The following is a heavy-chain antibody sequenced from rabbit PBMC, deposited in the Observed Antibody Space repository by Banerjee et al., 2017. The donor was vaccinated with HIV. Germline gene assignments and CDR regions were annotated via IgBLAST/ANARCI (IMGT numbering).Heavy chain of an antibody. D-gene: IGHD7-1*01. V-gene: IGHV1S40*01. CDR2: IYIGSSGST. Sequence: QSLEESGGDLVKPGASLTLTCTASGFSFSSSYYMCWVRQAPGKGLEWIACIYIGSSGSTYYASWAKGRFTISKTSSTTVTLQMTSLTAADTATYFCARDRSTGDGHYGDFNLWGPGTLVTVS. CDR1: GFSFSSSYY. J-gene: IGHJ4*01. CDR3: ARDRSTGDGHYGDFNL.